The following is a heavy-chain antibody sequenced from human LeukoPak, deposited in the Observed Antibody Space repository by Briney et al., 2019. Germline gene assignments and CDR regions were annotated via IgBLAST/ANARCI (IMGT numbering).Heavy chain of an antibody. V-gene: IGHV1-69*04. J-gene: IGHJ4*02. CDR2: IIPILGIA. Sequence: SVKVSCKASGGTFSSYAISWVRQAPGQGLEWMGRIIPILGIANYAQKFQGRVTITADKSTSTAYMELSSLRSEDTAVYYCARDLEGYDSSGYAHSYWGQGTLVTVSS. CDR1: GGTFSSYA. D-gene: IGHD3-22*01. CDR3: ARDLEGYDSSGYAHSY.